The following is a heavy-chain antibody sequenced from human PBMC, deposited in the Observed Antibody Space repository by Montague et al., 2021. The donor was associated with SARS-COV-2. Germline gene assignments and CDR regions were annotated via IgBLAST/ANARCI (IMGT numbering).Heavy chain of an antibody. CDR1: GFSLSTSGMC. J-gene: IGHJ6*02. V-gene: IGHV2-70*01. Sequence: PALVKPTQTLTLTCTFSGFSLSTSGMCVSWIRQPPGKALEWLALIDWDDDKYYSTSLKTRLTISKDTFKNQVVLTMTNMDPVDTATYCARLRVEMATMIGNYYYYGMDVWGQGTTVTVSS. CDR3: ARLRVEMATMIGNYYYYGMDV. CDR2: IDWDDDK. D-gene: IGHD5-24*01.